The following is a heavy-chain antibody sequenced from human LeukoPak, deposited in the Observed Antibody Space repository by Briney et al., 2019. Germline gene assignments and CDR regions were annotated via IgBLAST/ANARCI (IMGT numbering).Heavy chain of an antibody. CDR2: IYYSGST. CDR3: ARRRGVVVPAARGGRSYYFDY. CDR1: GGSISSSSYY. D-gene: IGHD2-2*01. Sequence: SETLSLTCTVSGGSISSSSYYWGWIRQPPGKGLEWIGSIYYSGSTYYNPSLKSRVTISVDTSKNQFSLKLSSVTAADTAVYYCARRRGVVVPAARGGRSYYFDYWDRGTLVTVSS. V-gene: IGHV4-39*01. J-gene: IGHJ4*02.